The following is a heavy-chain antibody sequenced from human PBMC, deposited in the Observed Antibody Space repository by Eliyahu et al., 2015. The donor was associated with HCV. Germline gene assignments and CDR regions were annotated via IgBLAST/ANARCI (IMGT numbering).Heavy chain of an antibody. J-gene: IGHJ4*02. CDR2: ISNDRRKI. CDR1: GFTLSVYG. CDR3: ARLRDGGYVDY. V-gene: IGHV3-48*04. Sequence: EVQLVESGGGLVQPGESLXLSXAASGFTLSVYGMNWVRQAPGKGLEWVSYISNDRRKIYYADSVKGRFTISRDNAGNTLDLQMDRLRAEDTAVYYCARLRDGGYVDYWGQGTPVTVSS. D-gene: IGHD4-17*01.